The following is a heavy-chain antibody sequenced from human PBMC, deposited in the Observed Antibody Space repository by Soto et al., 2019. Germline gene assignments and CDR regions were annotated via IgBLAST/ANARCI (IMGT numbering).Heavy chain of an antibody. D-gene: IGHD2-2*01. V-gene: IGHV1-8*01. J-gene: IGHJ4*02. Sequence: ASVKVSCKASGYTFTSYDTNWVRQATGKGLEWMGWMNPNTGNTGYAQKFHDRVTMTRNTSIGTAYMELSSLRAEDTAVYYCAREIVVARGASYFDYWGPG. CDR1: GYTFTSYD. CDR3: AREIVVARGASYFDY. CDR2: MNPNTGNT.